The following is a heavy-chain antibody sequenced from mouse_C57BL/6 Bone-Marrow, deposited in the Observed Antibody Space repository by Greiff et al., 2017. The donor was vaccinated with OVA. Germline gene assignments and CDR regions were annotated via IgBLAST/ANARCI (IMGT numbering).Heavy chain of an antibody. CDR2: IWTGGGT. J-gene: IGHJ1*03. CDR3: ARNPHYYGSSYGYFDV. D-gene: IGHD1-1*01. V-gene: IGHV2-9-1*01. CDR1: GFSLTSYA. Sequence: QVQLKESGPGLVAPSQRLSITCTVSGFSLTSYAISWVRQPPGKGLEWLGVIWTGGGTNYNSALKSRLSISKDNSKSQVFLKMNSLQTDDTARYYCARNPHYYGSSYGYFDVWGTGTTVTVSS.